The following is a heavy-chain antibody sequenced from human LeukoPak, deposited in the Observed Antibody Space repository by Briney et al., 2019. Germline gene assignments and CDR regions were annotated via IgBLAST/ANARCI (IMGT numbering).Heavy chain of an antibody. CDR2: IYPGDSDT. Sequence: PGESLEISCKGSGYNFTSYWIGWGRQLPGKGLEWMGIIYPGDSDTRYSPSFQGQVTISADKSISTAYLQWSSLKASDTAMYYCARRATVTTLPLWYFDYWGQGTLVTVSS. CDR3: ARRATVTTLPLWYFDY. D-gene: IGHD4-17*01. CDR1: GYNFTSYW. J-gene: IGHJ4*02. V-gene: IGHV5-51*01.